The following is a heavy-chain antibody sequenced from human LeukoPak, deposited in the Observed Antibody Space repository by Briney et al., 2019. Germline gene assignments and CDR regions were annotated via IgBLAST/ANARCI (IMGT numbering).Heavy chain of an antibody. J-gene: IGHJ6*02. CDR2: IHADGGRT. Sequence: PGGSLRLSCAASGFTFSSYDMHWVRHIPGKGLECVAHIHADGGRTFYADSVKGRFTVFRDNAKNSLFLQMDSLTSDDTAFYYCSTWAFYHGLDVWGQGATVIVSS. D-gene: IGHD2/OR15-2a*01. CDR1: GFTFSSYD. CDR3: STWAFYHGLDV. V-gene: IGHV3-43*02.